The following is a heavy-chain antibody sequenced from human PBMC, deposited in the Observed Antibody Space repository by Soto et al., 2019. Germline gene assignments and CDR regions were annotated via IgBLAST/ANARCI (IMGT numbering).Heavy chain of an antibody. Sequence: ASVKVSCKASGYIFTSYYIHWVRQAPGQGLEWMALINPSGGTTNYAQKFQGRVTMTRNTSISTAYMELSSLRSEDTAGYYCAREVARGMDGWGQRSTVTVSS. D-gene: IGHD2-21*01. CDR2: INPSGGTT. CDR3: AREVARGMDG. V-gene: IGHV1-46*01. CDR1: GYIFTSYY. J-gene: IGHJ6*02.